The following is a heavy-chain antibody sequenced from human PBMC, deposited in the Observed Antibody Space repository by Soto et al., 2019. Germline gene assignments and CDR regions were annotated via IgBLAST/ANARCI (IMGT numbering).Heavy chain of an antibody. D-gene: IGHD3-10*01. CDR1: GGSISSGGYY. CDR3: ARVARYGSGSQNFDY. CDR2: IYYSGST. Sequence: SETLSLTCTVSGGSISSGGYYWSWIRQHPGKGLEWIGYIYYSGSTYYNPSLKSRVTISVDTSKNQFSLKLSSVTAADTAVYYCARVARYGSGSQNFDYWGQGTLVTVSS. V-gene: IGHV4-31*03. J-gene: IGHJ4*02.